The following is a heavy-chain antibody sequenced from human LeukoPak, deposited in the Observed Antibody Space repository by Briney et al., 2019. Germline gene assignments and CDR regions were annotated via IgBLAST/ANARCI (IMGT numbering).Heavy chain of an antibody. CDR1: GYSISNGYY. CDR3: ARARREMVDY. CDR2: IYHSGST. V-gene: IGHV4-38-2*02. J-gene: IGHJ4*02. D-gene: IGHD5-24*01. Sequence: SETLSLTCTVSGYSISNGYYWDWIRQPPGRGLEWIGNIYHSGSTYYNPSLKSRVTISVDTSKNQFSLKLSSVTAADTAVYYCARARREMVDYWGQGTLVTVSS.